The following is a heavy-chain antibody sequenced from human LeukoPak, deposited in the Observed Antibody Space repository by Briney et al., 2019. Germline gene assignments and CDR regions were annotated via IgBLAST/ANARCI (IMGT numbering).Heavy chain of an antibody. V-gene: IGHV3-33*01. CDR3: ARDPPGGGDYVWGSYRNPDY. D-gene: IGHD3-16*02. J-gene: IGHJ4*02. Sequence: GGSLRLSCAASGFTFSNYGMHWVRQAPGKGLEWVAVIWYDGSNKYYADSVKGRFTISRDNSKNTLYLQMNSLRAEDTAVYYCARDPPGGGDYVWGSYRNPDYWGQGTLVTVSS. CDR1: GFTFSNYG. CDR2: IWYDGSNK.